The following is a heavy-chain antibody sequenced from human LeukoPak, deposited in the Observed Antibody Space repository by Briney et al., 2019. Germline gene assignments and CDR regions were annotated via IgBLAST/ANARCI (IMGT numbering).Heavy chain of an antibody. Sequence: GRSLRLSCAASGFTFNNYNMSWVRQAPGKWLEWVSAISGSGGRTYYADSVKGRFTISRDNSKNTLYLQMNSLRAEDTAVYYCAKEPSGYCYFDYWGQGTLVTVSS. CDR3: AKEPSGYCYFDY. V-gene: IGHV3-23*01. CDR2: ISGSGGRT. J-gene: IGHJ4*02. CDR1: GFTFNNYN. D-gene: IGHD3-3*01.